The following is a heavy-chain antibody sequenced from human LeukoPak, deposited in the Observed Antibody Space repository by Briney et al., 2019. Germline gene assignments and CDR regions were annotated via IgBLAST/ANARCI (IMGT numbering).Heavy chain of an antibody. Sequence: PSETLSLTCAVYGGSFSGYYCSWIRQTPGEGRGWIGEMNHRGSTNYNPSLKRRVTISVDTSKNHFSLRLSSVTAADTAVYYCARGPDKIKRMTMVPGVNFWFDPWGQGTLVTVSS. CDR3: ARGPDKIKRMTMVPGVNFWFDP. D-gene: IGHD3-10*01. J-gene: IGHJ5*02. CDR1: GGSFSGYY. V-gene: IGHV4-34*01. CDR2: MNHRGST.